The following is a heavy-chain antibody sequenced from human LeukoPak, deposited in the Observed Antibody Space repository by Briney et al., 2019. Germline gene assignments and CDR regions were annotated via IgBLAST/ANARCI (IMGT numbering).Heavy chain of an antibody. CDR1: GFTFSSYA. V-gene: IGHV3-30*02. CDR3: ARDLGELSFDY. Sequence: GGSLRLSCAASGFTFSSYAMHWVRQAPGKGLEWVAFIRYDGSNQYYADSVKGRFTISRDNSRNTLYLQMSGLRGDDTAVYYCARDLGELSFDYWGQGTLVTVSS. CDR2: IRYDGSNQ. J-gene: IGHJ4*02. D-gene: IGHD1-7*01.